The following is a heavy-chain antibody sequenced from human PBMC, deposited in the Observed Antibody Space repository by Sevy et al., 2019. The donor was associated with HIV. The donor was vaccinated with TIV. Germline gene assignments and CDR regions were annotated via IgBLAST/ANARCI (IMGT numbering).Heavy chain of an antibody. Sequence: GRSLRLSCAASGFTFSSYAMHWVRQAPGKGLEWVAVISYDGSNKYYADSVKGRFTISRDNSKNTLYLQMNSLRAEDTAVYYCARDPQAAAGTSHFDYWGQGTLVTVSS. CDR3: ARDPQAAAGTSHFDY. CDR2: ISYDGSNK. CDR1: GFTFSSYA. D-gene: IGHD6-13*01. J-gene: IGHJ4*02. V-gene: IGHV3-30-3*01.